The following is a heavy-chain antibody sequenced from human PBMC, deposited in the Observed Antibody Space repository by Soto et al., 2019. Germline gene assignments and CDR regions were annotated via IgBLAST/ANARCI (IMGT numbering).Heavy chain of an antibody. CDR3: ARDDIYYYDSSGYVAFDI. CDR2: ISAYNGNT. CDR1: CYTFTSYG. Sequence: ASVKVSCKASCYTFTSYGISWVRQAPGQGLEWMGWISAYNGNTNYAQKLQGRVTMTTDTSTSTAYMELRSLRSDDTAVYYCARDDIYYYDSSGYVAFDIWGQGTMVTVSS. D-gene: IGHD3-22*01. J-gene: IGHJ3*02. V-gene: IGHV1-18*01.